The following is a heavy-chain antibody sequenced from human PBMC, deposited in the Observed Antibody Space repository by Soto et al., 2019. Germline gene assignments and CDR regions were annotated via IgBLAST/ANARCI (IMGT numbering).Heavy chain of an antibody. CDR2: INSDSDNI. V-gene: IGHV3-48*02. D-gene: IGHD3-3*01. CDR3: TRLYYDYV. J-gene: IGHJ6*02. CDR1: GWTVGTYI. Sequence: GGSLRLSCAASGWTVGTYIMNWVRQAPGKGLEWIAYINSDSDNIMYADSVKGRFTISRDNAKNSLFLQMNSLTDEDTAVYYCTRLYYDYVWGQGTTVTVSS.